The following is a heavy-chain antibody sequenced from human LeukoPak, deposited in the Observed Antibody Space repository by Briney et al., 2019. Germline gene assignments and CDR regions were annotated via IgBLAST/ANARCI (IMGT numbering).Heavy chain of an antibody. CDR1: GFTYSSYW. J-gene: IGHJ4*02. CDR3: VRVRRNVFYYFDH. D-gene: IGHD2/OR15-2a*01. Sequence: GGSLRLSCAASGFTYSSYWMHWVRQAPGKGLVWVSRINSLGSDATYADSVKGRFTVSRDNAKNTLFLQMNSPRAEDTAVYYCVRVRRNVFYYFDHWGQGALVTVSS. V-gene: IGHV3-74*01. CDR2: INSLGSDA.